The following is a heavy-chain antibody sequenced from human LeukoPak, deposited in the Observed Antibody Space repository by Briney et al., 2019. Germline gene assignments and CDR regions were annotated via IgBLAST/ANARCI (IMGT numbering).Heavy chain of an antibody. Sequence: ASVKVSCKASGYTFTDYYMHWVRQAPGQGLEWMGWINPNSGGTNYAQKFQGRVTMTRDTSISTAYMELSRLRSDDTAVYYCARGVNYYGSGSYHFDYWGQGTLVTAST. V-gene: IGHV1-2*02. J-gene: IGHJ4*02. CDR3: ARGVNYYGSGSYHFDY. D-gene: IGHD3-10*01. CDR1: GYTFTDYY. CDR2: INPNSGGT.